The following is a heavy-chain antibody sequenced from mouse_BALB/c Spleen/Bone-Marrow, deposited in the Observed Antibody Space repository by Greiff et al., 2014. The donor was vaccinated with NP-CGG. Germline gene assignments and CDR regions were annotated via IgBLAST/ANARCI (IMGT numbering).Heavy chain of an antibody. D-gene: IGHD1-1*01. CDR2: IYPGDGDT. CDR1: GYAFSSSW. Sequence: VQLQQSGPELVKPGASVKISCTGSGYAFSSSWMNWVKQRPGQGLEWIGRIYPGDGDTNSNGRFKGKATLTADRSSNTAYMQLSSLTSVDSAVYFCARFAYYGSSYGAMDYWGQGTSVTVSS. V-gene: IGHV1-82*01. J-gene: IGHJ4*01. CDR3: ARFAYYGSSYGAMDY.